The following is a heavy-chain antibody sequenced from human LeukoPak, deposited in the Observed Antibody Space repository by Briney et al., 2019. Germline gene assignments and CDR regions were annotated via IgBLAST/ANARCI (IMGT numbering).Heavy chain of an antibody. D-gene: IGHD3-22*01. CDR2: IYYSGST. Sequence: SETLSLTCTVSGGSISSGDCYWSWIRQPPGKGLEWIGYIYYSGSTYYNPSLKSRVTISVDTSKNQFSLKLSSVTAADTAVYYCARMTTYYYDSSGYYFFDYWGQGTLVTVSS. J-gene: IGHJ4*02. V-gene: IGHV4-30-4*01. CDR1: GGSISSGDCY. CDR3: ARMTTYYYDSSGYYFFDY.